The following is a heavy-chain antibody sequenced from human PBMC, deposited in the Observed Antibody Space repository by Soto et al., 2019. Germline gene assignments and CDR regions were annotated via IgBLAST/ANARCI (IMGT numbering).Heavy chain of an antibody. CDR2: ISGSGGST. CDR3: AKGLAYCGGDCYYYYGMDV. V-gene: IGHV3-23*01. D-gene: IGHD2-21*02. Sequence: PGGSLRLSCAAPGFTFSSYAMSWVRPAPGKGVGGVSAISGSGGSTYYADSVKGRFTISRDNSKNTLYLQMNSLRAEDTAVYYCAKGLAYCGGDCYYYYGMDVWGQGTTVTVSS. CDR1: GFTFSSYA. J-gene: IGHJ6*02.